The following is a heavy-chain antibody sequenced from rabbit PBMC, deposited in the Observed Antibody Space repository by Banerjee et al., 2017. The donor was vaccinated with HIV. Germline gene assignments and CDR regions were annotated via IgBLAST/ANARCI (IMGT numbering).Heavy chain of an antibody. J-gene: IGHJ6*01. D-gene: IGHD8-1*01. CDR1: GFSFSSSYW. V-gene: IGHV1S45*01. Sequence: QEQLEESGGDLVQPEGSLTLTCTASGFSFSSSYWICWVRQAPGKGLEWIGCISIGNSKTYYASWAKGRFTISKTSSTTVTLQMTSLTAADTAAYFCARDAGYSYYNLWGQGTLVTVS. CDR2: ISIGNSKT. CDR3: ARDAGYSYYNL.